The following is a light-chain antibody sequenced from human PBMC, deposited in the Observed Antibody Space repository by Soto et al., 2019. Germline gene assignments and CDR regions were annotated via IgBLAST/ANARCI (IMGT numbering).Light chain of an antibody. J-gene: IGKJ4*01. CDR3: LQDYSYPHT. V-gene: IGKV1-6*01. CDR2: KAS. CDR1: QGIGSE. Sequence: AIQMTQSPSSLSASVGDRVSITCRASQGIGSELGWYQQKPGQAPKVLIYKASGLQDGVPSRFSGSGSGTDFTLTISSLQPEDFATYYCLQDYSYPHTFVGGTKVEIK.